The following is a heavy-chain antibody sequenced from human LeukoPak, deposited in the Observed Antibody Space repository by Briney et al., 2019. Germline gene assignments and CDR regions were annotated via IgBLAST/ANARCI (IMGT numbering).Heavy chain of an antibody. Sequence: GGSLRLSCAASGFTFSSYSMNWVRQAPGKGLEWVSYVSSSSSTIYYADSVKGRFTISRDNAKNSLYLQMNSLRDEDTAVYYCARDLVWHATVTKFDHWGQGTLVTVSS. J-gene: IGHJ4*02. CDR2: VSSSSSTI. CDR1: GFTFSSYS. D-gene: IGHD4-17*01. V-gene: IGHV3-48*02. CDR3: ARDLVWHATVTKFDH.